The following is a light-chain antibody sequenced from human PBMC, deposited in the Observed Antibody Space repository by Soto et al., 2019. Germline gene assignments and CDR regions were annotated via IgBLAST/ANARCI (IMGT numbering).Light chain of an antibody. Sequence: DIVLTQSPLSLPVTPGEPASISCRSSQSLLHSNGNIYLDWYLQKPGQSPQLLIYLGSIRASGVPDRFSGCGSGTDFTLKITRVEAEDVGVYYCMQAIQAPRTFGLGTKVEMK. J-gene: IGKJ1*01. V-gene: IGKV2-28*01. CDR3: MQAIQAPRT. CDR2: LGS. CDR1: QSLLHSNGNIY.